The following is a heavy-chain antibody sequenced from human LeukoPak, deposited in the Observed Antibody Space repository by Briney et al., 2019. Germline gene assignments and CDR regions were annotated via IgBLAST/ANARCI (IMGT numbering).Heavy chain of an antibody. Sequence: PSGTLSLTCAVSDYSITNSWWSWVRQSPGMRLEWIGQIFHRGFPNYNPSLKSRVTMSIDKSNNQVSLKMNSVTAADTAVYYCARVMGASWFFYLDVWGKGTTVTVSS. D-gene: IGHD3-16*02. CDR1: DYSITNSW. V-gene: IGHV4-4*02. CDR3: ARVMGASWFFYLDV. CDR2: IFHRGFP. J-gene: IGHJ6*03.